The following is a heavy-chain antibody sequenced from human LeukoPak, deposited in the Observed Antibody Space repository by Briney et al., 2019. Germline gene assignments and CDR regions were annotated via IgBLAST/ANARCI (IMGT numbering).Heavy chain of an antibody. V-gene: IGHV4-34*01. CDR1: GGSFSGYY. D-gene: IGHD3-10*01. Sequence: SETLSLTCAVYGGSFSGYYWSWIRQPPGKGLEWIGEINHSGSTNYNPSLKSRVTISVDTSKNQFSLKLSSVTAADTAVYYCARRGLLLHYYGSGSYGLHFDYWDQGTLVTVSS. J-gene: IGHJ4*02. CDR2: INHSGST. CDR3: ARRGLLLHYYGSGSYGLHFDY.